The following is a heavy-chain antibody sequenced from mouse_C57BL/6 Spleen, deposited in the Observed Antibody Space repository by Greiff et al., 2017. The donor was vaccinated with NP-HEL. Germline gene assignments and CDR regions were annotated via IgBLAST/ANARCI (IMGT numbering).Heavy chain of an antibody. Sequence: EVKLMESGGGLVKPGGSLKLSCAASGFTFSSYTMSWVRQTPEKRLEWVATISGGGGNTYYPDSVKGRFTISRDNAKNTLYLQMSSLRSEDTALYYCARQTYYDYEGWYFDVWGTGTTVTVSS. J-gene: IGHJ1*03. CDR1: GFTFSSYT. CDR3: ARQTYYDYEGWYFDV. D-gene: IGHD2-4*01. CDR2: ISGGGGNT. V-gene: IGHV5-9*01.